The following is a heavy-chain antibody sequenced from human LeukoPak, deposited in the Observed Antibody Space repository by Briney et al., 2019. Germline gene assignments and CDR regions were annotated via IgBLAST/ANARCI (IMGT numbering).Heavy chain of an antibody. CDR1: GYTFTGYY. CDR3: AREGLGELTLDY. CDR2: IIPIFGTA. D-gene: IGHD3-16*01. V-gene: IGHV1-69*05. J-gene: IGHJ4*02. Sequence: SVKVSCKASGYTFTGYYMHWVRQAPGQGLEWMGGIIPIFGTANYAQKFQGRVTITTDESTSTAYMELSSLRSEDTAVYYCAREGLGELTLDYWGQGTLVTVSS.